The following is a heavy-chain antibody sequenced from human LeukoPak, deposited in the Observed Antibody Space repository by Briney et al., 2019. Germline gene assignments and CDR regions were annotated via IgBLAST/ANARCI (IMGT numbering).Heavy chain of an antibody. Sequence: ASVKVSCKASGYTFTSYYMHWVRQAPGQGPEWMGIINPSGGSTTYAQKFQGRVTMTRDTSTSTVYMELSSLRSEDTAVYYCARVGAGPEYYFDSSGSQPSLDYWGQGTLVTVSS. J-gene: IGHJ4*02. D-gene: IGHD3-22*01. CDR1: GYTFTSYY. CDR3: ARVGAGPEYYFDSSGSQPSLDY. CDR2: INPSGGST. V-gene: IGHV1-46*01.